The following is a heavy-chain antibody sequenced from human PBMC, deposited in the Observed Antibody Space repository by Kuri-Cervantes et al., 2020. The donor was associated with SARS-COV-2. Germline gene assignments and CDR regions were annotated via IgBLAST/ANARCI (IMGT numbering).Heavy chain of an antibody. V-gene: IGHV3-21*01. J-gene: IGHJ6*02. CDR3: ARDVVVVVPAGMDYYYYGMDV. CDR2: ISSSSSYI. CDR1: GFTFSSYS. Sequence: GESLKISCAASGFTFSSYSMNWVRQAPGKGLEWVSSISSSSSYIYYADSVEGRFTISRDNAKNSLYLQMNSLRAEDTAVYYCARDVVVVVPAGMDYYYYGMDVWGQGTTVTVSS. D-gene: IGHD2-2*01.